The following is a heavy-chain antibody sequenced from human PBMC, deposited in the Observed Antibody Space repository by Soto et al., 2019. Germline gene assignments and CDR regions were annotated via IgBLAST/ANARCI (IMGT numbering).Heavy chain of an antibody. V-gene: IGHV1-69*08. D-gene: IGHD2-21*02. CDR3: ARRRYCGYDCYHKHYYGMDV. CDR2: VIPVLTTT. Sequence: QVQLVQSGVEVKKPGSSVRVSCRSSGDTFSSYIVNWLRLAPGRGLEWMGRVIPVLTTTDYAQNFRGRVTISADRSTNTVYLDLSSLRSDDTAVYYCARRRYCGYDCYHKHYYGMDVWGQGSLVTVAS. CDR1: GDTFSSYI. J-gene: IGHJ6*02.